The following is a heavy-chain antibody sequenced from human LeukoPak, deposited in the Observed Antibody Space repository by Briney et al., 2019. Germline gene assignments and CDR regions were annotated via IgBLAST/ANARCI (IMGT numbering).Heavy chain of an antibody. J-gene: IGHJ6*03. D-gene: IGHD5-18*01. V-gene: IGHV3-23*01. Sequence: GGSLRLSCAACGCNYSYYAMTWVRQAPGKGLEWVSGISATTGITYYAESAKGRLTISRDNFKNTLYLQMNILRADDSALYYCARVQPPKILLHSYYSYMDVWGKGTTVTVSS. CDR3: ARVQPPKILLHSYYSYMDV. CDR2: ISATTGIT. CDR1: GCNYSYYA.